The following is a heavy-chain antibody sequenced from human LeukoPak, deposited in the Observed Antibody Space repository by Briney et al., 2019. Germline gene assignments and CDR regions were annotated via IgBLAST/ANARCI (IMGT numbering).Heavy chain of an antibody. D-gene: IGHD3-10*01. CDR2: INSDGSST. CDR3: AKDNLFYGSGSSFDY. CDR1: GFTFSSYW. V-gene: IGHV3-74*01. Sequence: GGSLRLSCAASGFTFSSYWMHWVRQAPGKGLVWVSRINSDGSSTSYADSVKGRFTISRDNAKNSLYLQMNSLRAEDTALYYCAKDNLFYGSGSSFDYWGQGTLVTVSS. J-gene: IGHJ4*02.